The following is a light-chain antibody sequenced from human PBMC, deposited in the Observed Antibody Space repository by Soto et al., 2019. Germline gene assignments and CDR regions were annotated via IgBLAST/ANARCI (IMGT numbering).Light chain of an antibody. CDR2: EVS. J-gene: IGLJ2*01. V-gene: IGLV2-14*01. CDR1: NSDVGGYDF. CDR3: SSFTVTITGL. Sequence: QSALTQPASVSGSPGQSITISCIGTNSDVGGYDFVSWYQQHPGKAPKLLIYEVSNRPSGVSNRFSGSKSGNTASLTISGLQAEDEADYYCSSFTVTITGLFGGGTKLTVL.